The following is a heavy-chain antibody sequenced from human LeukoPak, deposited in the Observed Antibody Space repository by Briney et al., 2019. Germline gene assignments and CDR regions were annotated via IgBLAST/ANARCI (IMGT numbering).Heavy chain of an antibody. CDR2: ISSSSGYI. CDR3: ARDTDGFESGYGYYYYHGMDV. Sequence: GGSLRLSCAASGITFSTYSMTWVRQAPGKGLEWVSSISSSSGYIYYAGSLKGRFTISRDNAKNSLYLQMNSLRAEDTAVYYCARDTDGFESGYGYYYYHGMDVWGQGTTVTVSS. J-gene: IGHJ6*02. D-gene: IGHD3-3*01. V-gene: IGHV3-21*01. CDR1: GITFSTYS.